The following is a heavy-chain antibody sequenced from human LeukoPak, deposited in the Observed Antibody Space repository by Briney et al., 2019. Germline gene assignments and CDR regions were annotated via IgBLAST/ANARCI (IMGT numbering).Heavy chain of an antibody. D-gene: IGHD2/OR15-2a*01. CDR3: AREKALSTEGPDY. J-gene: IGHJ4*02. CDR1: GFTFSSYS. CDR2: ISYDGSKR. Sequence: PGGSLRLSCAASGFTFSSYSMHWIRQAPGKGLEWVALISYDGSKRYYADSVKGRFTISRDNSKNTLYLQMNSLRAEDTAVYYCAREKALSTEGPDYWGQGTLVTVSS. V-gene: IGHV3-30*04.